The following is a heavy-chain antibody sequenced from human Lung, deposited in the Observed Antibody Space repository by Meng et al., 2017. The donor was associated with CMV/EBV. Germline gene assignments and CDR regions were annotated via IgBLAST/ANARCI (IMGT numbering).Heavy chain of an antibody. CDR2: VYYDGSNQ. J-gene: IGHJ6*02. CDR1: GFTFSSYS. CDR3: AKDRVARWLAAEVDYYGMDA. D-gene: IGHD6-19*01. V-gene: IGHV3-30*18. Sequence: GGSLRLXCVASGFTFSSYSMNWVRQAPGKGLEWVALVYYDGSNQYYSDSVRGRFNISRDNSKNTLFLQMNSLRGEDTGVYYCAKDRVARWLAAEVDYYGMDAXGQGXTVTVSS.